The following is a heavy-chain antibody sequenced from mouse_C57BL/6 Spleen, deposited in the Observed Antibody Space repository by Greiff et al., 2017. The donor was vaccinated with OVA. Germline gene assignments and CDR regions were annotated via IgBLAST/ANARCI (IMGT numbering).Heavy chain of an antibody. D-gene: IGHD3-3*01. CDR3: ARICEGVGDY. J-gene: IGHJ2*01. CDR1: GFTITNSY. V-gene: IGHV14-3*01. Sequence: VQLKESVAELVRPGASVKLSCTASGFTITNSYMHWVKQRPEQGLEWIGRIDPANGNTKYAAKFKGKAPITADTSSNTAYLQLSSLTSEDSGVYYCARICEGVGDYWGKGTTLTVSS. CDR2: IDPANGNT.